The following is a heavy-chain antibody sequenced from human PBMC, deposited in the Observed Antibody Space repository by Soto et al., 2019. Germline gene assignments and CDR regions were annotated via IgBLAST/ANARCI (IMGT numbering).Heavy chain of an antibody. J-gene: IGHJ4*02. Sequence: EVRLLETGGGLVQPGGSLRLSCAVSGLTFSNYAMTWVRQAPGKGLEWISSIHGGGESTYYADSVKGRFTISRDNSKNTLFLQMDSLSADDTAIYYCVIISVTDKDLDYWGQGTLVTVSS. V-gene: IGHV3-23*01. CDR2: IHGGGEST. CDR1: GLTFSNYA. CDR3: VIISVTDKDLDY. D-gene: IGHD3-10*01.